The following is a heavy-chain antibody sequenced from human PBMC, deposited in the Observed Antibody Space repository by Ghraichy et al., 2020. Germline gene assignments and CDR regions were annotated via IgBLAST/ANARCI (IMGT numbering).Heavy chain of an antibody. CDR3: AKFLGLGFLEWLTFDAFDI. V-gene: IGHV3-23*01. CDR1: GFTFSSYA. J-gene: IGHJ3*02. Sequence: LSLTCAASGFTFSSYAMSWVRQAPGKGLEWVSAISGSGGSTYYVDSVKGRFTISRDNSKNTLYLQMNSLRAEDTAVYYCAKFLGLGFLEWLTFDAFDIWGQGTMVTVSS. D-gene: IGHD3-3*01. CDR2: ISGSGGST.